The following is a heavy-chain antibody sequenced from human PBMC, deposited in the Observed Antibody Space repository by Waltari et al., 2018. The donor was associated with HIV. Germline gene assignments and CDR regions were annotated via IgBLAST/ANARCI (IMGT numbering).Heavy chain of an antibody. J-gene: IGHJ6*02. CDR3: AGSRSSGSSVYYGMDV. CDR2: IYHSGST. CDR1: GGSITSSNW. D-gene: IGHD3-22*01. Sequence: QVQLQESGPGLVKPSGTLSLTCAVSGGSITSSNWWRWVRQPPGKGLEWSGEIYHSGSTNYNPSLKSRVTISLDKSKNQFSLKLSSVTAADTALYYCAGSRSSGSSVYYGMDVWGQGTTVTVSS. V-gene: IGHV4-4*02.